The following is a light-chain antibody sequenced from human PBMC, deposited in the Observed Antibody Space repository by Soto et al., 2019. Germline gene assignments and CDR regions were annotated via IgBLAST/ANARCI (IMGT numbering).Light chain of an antibody. Sequence: QSALTQPRSVSGSPGQSVTISCTGTSSDVGGYNYVSWYQQHPGKPPKLMIYDVSKRPSGVPDRFSGSKSGNTASLTISGLQADDEADYYCCSYAGSYTFDVFGTGTKLTVL. CDR1: SSDVGGYNY. V-gene: IGLV2-11*01. J-gene: IGLJ1*01. CDR3: CSYAGSYTFDV. CDR2: DVS.